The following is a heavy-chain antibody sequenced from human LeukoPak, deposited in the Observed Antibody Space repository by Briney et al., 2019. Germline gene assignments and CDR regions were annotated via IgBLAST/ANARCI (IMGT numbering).Heavy chain of an antibody. CDR2: INPNSGGT. V-gene: IGHV1-2*02. J-gene: IGHJ6*02. D-gene: IGHD1-26*01. CDR1: GYIFTGYY. Sequence: GASVKVSCKTSGYIFTGYYMHWVRQAPGQGLERMGWINPNSGGTNYAQKFQGRVTMTRDTSISTAYMELSRLRSDDTAVYYCTRDPAKVGAPGYYGMDVWGQGTTVTVSS. CDR3: TRDPAKVGAPGYYGMDV.